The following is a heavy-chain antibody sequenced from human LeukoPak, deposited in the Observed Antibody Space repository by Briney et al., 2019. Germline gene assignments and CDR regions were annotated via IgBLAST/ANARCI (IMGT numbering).Heavy chain of an antibody. CDR2: ISAYTGNT. Sequence: GASVKVSCKASGYTFASYSINWVRRAPGQGLEWMGCISAYTGNTNYAQKLQGRVTMTTDTSTSTAYMELRSLRSDDTAVYYCAREVDTAMAYYFDYWGQGTLVTVSS. CDR3: AREVDTAMAYYFDY. CDR1: GYTFASYS. J-gene: IGHJ4*02. D-gene: IGHD5-18*01. V-gene: IGHV1-18*01.